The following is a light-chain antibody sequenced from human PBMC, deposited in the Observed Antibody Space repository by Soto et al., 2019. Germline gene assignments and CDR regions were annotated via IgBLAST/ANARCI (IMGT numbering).Light chain of an antibody. CDR1: SSDVGGYNF. CDR2: DVS. V-gene: IGLV2-14*01. Sequence: QSALTQPASVSGSPGQSITISCTGTSSDVGGYNFVSWYQQHPGKAPKLMIYDVSNRPSGVSNRFSGSKSGNTASLTISGLQAEDEADYYCSSYTSSSNPWVFGTGTKLTVL. CDR3: SSYTSSSNPWV. J-gene: IGLJ1*01.